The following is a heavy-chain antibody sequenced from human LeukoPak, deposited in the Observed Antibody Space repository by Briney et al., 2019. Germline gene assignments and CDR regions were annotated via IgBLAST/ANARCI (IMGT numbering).Heavy chain of an antibody. CDR1: GGSISSYY. Sequence: SETLSLTCTVSGGSISSYYWSWIRQPPGKRLEWIGYIYYSGSTNYNPSLKSRVTISVDTSKNQFSLKLSSVTAADTTVYYCARWVDYDILTGYSLFDYWGQGTLVTVSS. CDR2: IYYSGST. D-gene: IGHD3-9*01. J-gene: IGHJ4*02. V-gene: IGHV4-59*01. CDR3: ARWVDYDILTGYSLFDY.